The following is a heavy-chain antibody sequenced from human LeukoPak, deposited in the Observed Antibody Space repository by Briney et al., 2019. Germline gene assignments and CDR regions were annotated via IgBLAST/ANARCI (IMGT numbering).Heavy chain of an antibody. CDR2: IFNSGNA. CDR1: GASISSSTFY. CDR3: ARGFCFGSGTYFHHFDY. V-gene: IGHV4-39*01. Sequence: SETLSLTCSVSGASISSSTFYWGWIRQPPGKGLEWIGSIFNSGNAYYNSSLRSRVTISADTSENQFSLKLNSVTAADTAVYYCARGFCFGSGTYFHHFDYWGQGALVTVSS. J-gene: IGHJ4*02. D-gene: IGHD3-10*01.